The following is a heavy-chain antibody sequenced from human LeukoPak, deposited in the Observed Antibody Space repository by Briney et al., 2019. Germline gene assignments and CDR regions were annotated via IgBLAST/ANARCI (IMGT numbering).Heavy chain of an antibody. CDR1: GFIFSYYW. CDR2: IIGDGTRT. V-gene: IGHV3-74*01. D-gene: IGHD5-24*01. Sequence: GGSLRLSCAASGFIFSYYWMHWVRQGSGKGPVWVSRIIGDGTRTDYADSVKGRFTISRDNSKNTLYLQMNSLRAEDTAVYYCAREPDGYNPPDYWGQGTLVTVSS. J-gene: IGHJ4*02. CDR3: AREPDGYNPPDY.